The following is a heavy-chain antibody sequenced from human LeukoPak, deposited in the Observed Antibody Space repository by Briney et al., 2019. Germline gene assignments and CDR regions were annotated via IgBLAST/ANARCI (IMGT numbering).Heavy chain of an antibody. CDR3: ARREEGQLVPNFDY. V-gene: IGHV5-51*01. Sequence: GESLKISCKGSGYTFSTSWIGWVRQLPGKGLEWMGIIYPGDSDTRYSPSFQGQVTISADKSINTAYLQWTSLKASDTAMYYCARREEGQLVPNFDYWGQGTLVTVSS. D-gene: IGHD6-13*01. CDR1: GYTFSTSW. J-gene: IGHJ4*02. CDR2: IYPGDSDT.